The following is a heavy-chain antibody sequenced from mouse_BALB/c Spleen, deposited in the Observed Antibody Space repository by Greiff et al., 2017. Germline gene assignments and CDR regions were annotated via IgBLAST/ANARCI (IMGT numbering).Heavy chain of an antibody. D-gene: IGHD2-14*01. V-gene: IGHV5-12-2*01. CDR1: GFTFSSYT. J-gene: IGHJ4*01. Sequence: EVKLMESGGGLVQPGGSLKLSCAASGFTFSSYTMSWVRQTPEKRLEWVAYISNGGGSTYYPDTVKGRFTISRDNAKNTLYLQMSSLKSEDTAMYYCARREVRRGYAMDYWGQGTSVTVSS. CDR2: ISNGGGST. CDR3: ARREVRRGYAMDY.